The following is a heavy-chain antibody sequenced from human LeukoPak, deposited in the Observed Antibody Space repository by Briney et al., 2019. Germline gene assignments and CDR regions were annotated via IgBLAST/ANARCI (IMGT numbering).Heavy chain of an antibody. D-gene: IGHD2-15*01. J-gene: IGHJ4*02. CDR1: GFTFSSYS. CDR2: ISSSSSTI. CDR3: AREYCSGGSCYGFDY. V-gene: IGHV3-48*01. Sequence: GGSLRLSCAASGFTFSSYSMNWVRQAPGKGLKWVSYISSSSSTIYYADSVKGRFTISRDNAKNSLYLQMNSLRAGDTAVYYCAREYCSGGSCYGFDYWGQGTLVTVSS.